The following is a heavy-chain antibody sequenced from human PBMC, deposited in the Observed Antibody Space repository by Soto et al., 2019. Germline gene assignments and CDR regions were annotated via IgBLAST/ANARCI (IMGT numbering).Heavy chain of an antibody. D-gene: IGHD6-19*01. CDR2: IYYSGTT. CDR3: ARRRRSSGWLDFDY. CDR1: GGSISSSSYY. J-gene: IGHJ4*02. V-gene: IGHV4-39*01. Sequence: QLQPQETGPGLVKPSETLSLTCTVSGGSISSSSYYWGWIRQPPGKGLEWSWRIYYSGTTAYKPSLNVRVTMSVESSKNQVSLKLSSVTAADTAVYYCARRRRSSGWLDFDYWGQGSLVTVSS.